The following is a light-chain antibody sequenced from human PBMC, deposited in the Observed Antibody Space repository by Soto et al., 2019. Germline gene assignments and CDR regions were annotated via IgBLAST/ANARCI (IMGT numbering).Light chain of an antibody. J-gene: IGKJ5*01. CDR3: QQYGYSPIT. V-gene: IGKV3-15*01. CDR1: QSIGNN. CDR2: GAS. Sequence: EIVLTHSPGTLSLSPGEIATLSCRASQSIGNNLAWYQHKPGQAPSLLIYGASTRASGVPVRFSGSGSKTEFTRTISSLQAEDFALYYCQQYGYSPITFGQGTRLEIK.